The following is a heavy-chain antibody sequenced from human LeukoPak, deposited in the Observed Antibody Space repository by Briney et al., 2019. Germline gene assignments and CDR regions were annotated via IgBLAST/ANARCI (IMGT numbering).Heavy chain of an antibody. V-gene: IGHV1-69*02. J-gene: IGHJ4*02. CDR1: GGTFSSYT. CDR2: IIPILGVP. Sequence: SVKVSCKASGGTFSSYTISWVRQAPGQGLEWMGRIIPILGVPNYAQKFQGRVTNTADKSTSTAYMEVSSLRSEDTAVYYCATGLTGYYDFWSGYYLDYWGQGTLVTVSS. CDR3: ATGLTGYYDFWSGYYLDY. D-gene: IGHD3-3*01.